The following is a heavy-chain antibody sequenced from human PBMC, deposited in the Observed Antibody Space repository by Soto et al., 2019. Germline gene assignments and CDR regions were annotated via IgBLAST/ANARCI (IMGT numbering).Heavy chain of an antibody. CDR2: IGTAGDP. CDR1: GFTFSSYD. CDR3: ERGARGGHSERATNYYYGMDV. D-gene: IGHD5-12*01. V-gene: IGHV3-13*05. J-gene: IGHJ6*02. Sequence: EVQLVESGGGLVQPGGSLRLSCAASGFTFSSYDMHWVRQATGKGLEWVSAIGTAGDPYYPGSVKGRFTISRENAKNSLYLQMTSLRADDTAVYYCERGARGGHSERATNYYYGMDVWGQGTTVTVSS.